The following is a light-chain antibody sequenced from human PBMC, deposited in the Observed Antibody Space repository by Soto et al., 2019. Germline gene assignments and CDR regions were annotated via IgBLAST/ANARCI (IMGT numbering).Light chain of an antibody. CDR2: GAS. CDR3: QQYKNWTPLT. J-gene: IGKJ4*01. CDR1: QSVSSN. V-gene: IGKV3-15*01. Sequence: EIVMTQSPATLSVSPGERATLSCRASQSVSSNLSWYQQKPGQAPRLLIYGASTRATGIPARFSGSGSGTEFTLTISSLQSEDLAVYYCQQYKNWTPLTFGGGTKWEIK.